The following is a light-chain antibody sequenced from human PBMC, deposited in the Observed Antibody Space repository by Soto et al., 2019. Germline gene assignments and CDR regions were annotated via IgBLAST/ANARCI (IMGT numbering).Light chain of an antibody. CDR1: EIINSGY. V-gene: IGKV3-20*01. CDR2: GAY. J-gene: IGKJ5*01. Sequence: ENLLTQSPATLSLSAGERATLFCRASEIINSGYLAWYQQQPGRARRILIYGAYKSATGIPDRFSGSESGTDFTLTSNSLEPEGSAGYYCQQYGSSPPFGQGTRLDIK. CDR3: QQYGSSPP.